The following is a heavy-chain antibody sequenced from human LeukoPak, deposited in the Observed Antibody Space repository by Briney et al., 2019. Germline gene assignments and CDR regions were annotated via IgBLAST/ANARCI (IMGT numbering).Heavy chain of an antibody. J-gene: IGHJ4*02. V-gene: IGHV3-23*01. CDR2: ISGSGGDPT. D-gene: IGHD6-6*01. Sequence: QSGGSLRLSCAASGFTFSSYAISWVRQAPGKGLEWVSGISGSGGDPTYYADSVKGRFTISRDNAKNSLYLQVNSLRAEDTAVYYCARDTGSSSPIDYWGQGTLVTVSS. CDR3: ARDTGSSSPIDY. CDR1: GFTFSSYA.